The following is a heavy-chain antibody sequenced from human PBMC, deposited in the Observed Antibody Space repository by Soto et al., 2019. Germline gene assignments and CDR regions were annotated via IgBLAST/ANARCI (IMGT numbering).Heavy chain of an antibody. CDR2: ISYDGSNK. D-gene: IGHD2-15*01. CDR1: GFTFSSYG. V-gene: IGHV3-30*18. CDR3: AKSPLTYVVVVAATPELGMDV. J-gene: IGHJ6*02. Sequence: QVQLVESGGGVVQPGRSLRLSCAASGFTFSSYGMHWVRQAPGKGLEWVAVISYDGSNKYYADSVKGRFTISRDNSKNTLYLQMNSLRAEDTAVYYCAKSPLTYVVVVAATPELGMDVWGQGTTVTVSS.